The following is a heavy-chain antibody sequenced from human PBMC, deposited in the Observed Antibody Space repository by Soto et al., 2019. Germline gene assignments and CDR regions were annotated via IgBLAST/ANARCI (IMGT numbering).Heavy chain of an antibody. CDR1: GFTFSSYG. J-gene: IGHJ4*02. V-gene: IGHV3-33*01. D-gene: IGHD6-19*01. CDR3: ARGGITPLTGYSSGWYLGY. CDR2: IWYDGSNK. Sequence: QVQLVESGGGVVQPGRSLRLSCAASGFTFSSYGMHWVRQAPGKGLEWVAVIWYDGSNKYYADSVKGRFTISRDNSKNTLYLQMNSLRAEDTAVYYCARGGITPLTGYSSGWYLGYWGQGTLVTVSS.